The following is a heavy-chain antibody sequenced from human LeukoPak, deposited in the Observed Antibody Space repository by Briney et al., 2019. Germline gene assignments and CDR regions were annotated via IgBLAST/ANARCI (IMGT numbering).Heavy chain of an antibody. CDR1: GFTFSSYG. J-gene: IGHJ4*02. CDR2: ISSSSSYI. Sequence: GGSLRLSCAASGFTFSSYGMSWVRQAPGKGLEWVSSISSSSSYIYYTDSVKGRFTISRDNAKNSLYLQMNSLRAEDTAVYYCARDLSSSWYGKLFDYWGQGTLVTVSS. CDR3: ARDLSSSWYGKLFDY. D-gene: IGHD6-13*01. V-gene: IGHV3-21*01.